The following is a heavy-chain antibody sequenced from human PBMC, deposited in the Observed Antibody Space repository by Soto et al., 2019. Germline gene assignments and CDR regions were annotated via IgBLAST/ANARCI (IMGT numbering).Heavy chain of an antibody. CDR2: IYWDEDK. V-gene: IGHV2-5*02. CDR1: GFSLSTNGEG. CDR3: AHKGGRGAGMDV. D-gene: IGHD3-10*01. J-gene: IGHJ6*02. Sequence: QITLKESGPTLVKPTQPLTLTCTFSGFSLSTNGEGVGWIRQPPGKALEWLALIYWDEDKRYSPSLKTRLTLTKDTSTNEVVLTMTNIDPVDTGTYYCAHKGGRGAGMDVWGQGTTVTVSS.